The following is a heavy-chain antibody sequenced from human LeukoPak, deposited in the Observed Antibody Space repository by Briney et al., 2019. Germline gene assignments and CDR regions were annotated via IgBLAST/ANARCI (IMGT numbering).Heavy chain of an antibody. Sequence: KPGGSLRLSCAASGFTFSSYSMNWVRQAPGKGLEWVSSISSSSSYIYYADSVKGRFTISRDNAKNSLYLQMNSLRAEDTAVYYCARAGRWSSGYYYDYYYYYYMDVWGKGTTVTVSS. J-gene: IGHJ6*03. D-gene: IGHD3-22*01. V-gene: IGHV3-21*01. CDR1: GFTFSSYS. CDR3: ARAGRWSSGYYYDYYYYYYMDV. CDR2: ISSSSSYI.